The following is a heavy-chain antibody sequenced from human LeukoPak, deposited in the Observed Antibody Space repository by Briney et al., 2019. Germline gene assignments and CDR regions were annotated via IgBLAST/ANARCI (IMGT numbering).Heavy chain of an antibody. CDR3: AKARGSGSFRYFDY. J-gene: IGHJ4*02. CDR1: GLIFSSYD. Sequence: SGGSLRLSCAASGLIFSSYDMHWVRQAPGKGLEWVAVISYDGSNKYYADSVKGRFTISRDNSKNTLYLQMNSLRAEDTAVYYCAKARGSGSFRYFDYWGQGTLVTVSS. D-gene: IGHD3-10*01. CDR2: ISYDGSNK. V-gene: IGHV3-30*18.